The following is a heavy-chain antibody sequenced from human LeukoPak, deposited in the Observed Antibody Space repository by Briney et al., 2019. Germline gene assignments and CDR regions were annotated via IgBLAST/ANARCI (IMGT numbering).Heavy chain of an antibody. CDR1: GFTFSSYA. CDR3: AKGYYYDSSSPAAFVI. J-gene: IGHJ3*02. Sequence: GGSLRLSCAASGFTFSSYAMSWVRQAPGKGLEWVSAISGSGGSTYYADSVKGRFTISRDNSKNTLYLQMNSLRAEDTAVYYCAKGYYYDSSSPAAFVIWGQGTMVTVSS. V-gene: IGHV3-23*01. CDR2: ISGSGGST. D-gene: IGHD3-22*01.